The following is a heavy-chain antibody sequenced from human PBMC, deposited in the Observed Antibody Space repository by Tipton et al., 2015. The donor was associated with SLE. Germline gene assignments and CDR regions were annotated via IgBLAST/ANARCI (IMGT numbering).Heavy chain of an antibody. V-gene: IGHV4-38-2*01. D-gene: IGHD3-9*01. CDR3: ASTPGFRDILFSNWVFDP. CDR1: GYSISSGYY. Sequence: GLVKPSETLSLTCAVSGYSISSGYYWGWIRQPPGKGLEWIGSIYHSGSTYYNPSLKSRVTTSVDTSKNQFSLKLSSVTAADTAVYYCASTPGFRDILFSNWVFDPWGQGTLVTVSS. CDR2: IYHSGST. J-gene: IGHJ5*02.